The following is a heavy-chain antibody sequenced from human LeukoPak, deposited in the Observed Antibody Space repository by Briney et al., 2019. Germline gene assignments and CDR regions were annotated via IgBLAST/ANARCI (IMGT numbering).Heavy chain of an antibody. CDR2: ISSSSSYI. D-gene: IGHD3/OR15-3a*01. CDR3: ARGTGYYGRDY. V-gene: IGHV3-21*01. J-gene: IGHJ4*02. CDR1: GFTFSSYS. Sequence: GGSLRLSCAASGFTFSSYSMNWVRRAPGKGLEWVSSISSSSSYIYYADSVKGRFTISRDNAKNSLYLQMNSLRAEDTAVYYCARGTGYYGRDYWGQGTLVTVSS.